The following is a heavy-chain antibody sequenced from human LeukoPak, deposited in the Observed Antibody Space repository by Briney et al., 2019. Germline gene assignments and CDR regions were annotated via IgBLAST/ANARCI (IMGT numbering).Heavy chain of an antibody. CDR2: ISYDGSNK. Sequence: GRSLRLSCAASGFTFSSYAMHWVRQAPGKGLEWVAVISYDGSNKYYADSVKGRFTISRDNSKNTLYLQMDSLSAEDTAVYYCAKDLFDVPGSWGYFKNWGQGSLVTVSS. D-gene: IGHD6-19*01. J-gene: IGHJ1*01. V-gene: IGHV3-30*04. CDR1: GFTFSSYA. CDR3: AKDLFDVPGSWGYFKN.